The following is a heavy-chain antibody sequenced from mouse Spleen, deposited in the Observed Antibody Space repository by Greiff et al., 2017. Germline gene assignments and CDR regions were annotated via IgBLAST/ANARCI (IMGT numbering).Heavy chain of an antibody. Sequence: EVQLQQSGPELVKPGASVKIPCKASGYTFTDYNMDWVKQSHGKSLEWIGDINPNNGGTIYNQKFKGKATLTVDKSSSTAYMELRSLTSEDTAVYYCARLRDGYPLYAMDYWGQGTSVTVSS. V-gene: IGHV1-18*01. CDR2: INPNNGGT. CDR3: ARLRDGYPLYAMDY. D-gene: IGHD2-3*01. J-gene: IGHJ4*01. CDR1: GYTFTDYN.